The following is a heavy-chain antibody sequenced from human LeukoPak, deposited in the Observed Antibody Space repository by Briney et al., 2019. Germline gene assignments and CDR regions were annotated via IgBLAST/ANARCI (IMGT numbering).Heavy chain of an antibody. CDR3: ARDWGSLYYLDY. Sequence: PGGSLRLSCAASGFTFSNYEMNWVRQTPGKGLEWVSYISDHGKSRNYVDSMKGRFTISRDNAKNSLYLQMNSLRDDDTAVYYCARDWGSLYYLDYWGQGTLVTVSS. CDR1: GFTFSNYE. J-gene: IGHJ4*02. CDR2: ISDHGKSR. D-gene: IGHD3-10*01. V-gene: IGHV3-48*03.